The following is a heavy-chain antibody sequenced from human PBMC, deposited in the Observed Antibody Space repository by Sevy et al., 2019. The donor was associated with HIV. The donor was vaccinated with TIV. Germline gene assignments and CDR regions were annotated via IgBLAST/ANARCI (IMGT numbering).Heavy chain of an antibody. CDR1: GCTFNTFT. CDR3: ARDPYARRGFDY. CDR2: LNPGNGNT. J-gene: IGHJ4*02. Sequence: ASVKVSCKASGCTFNTFTIHWLRQVPGQSLVWMGWLNPGNGNTKSAQHFRGRVTITRDTSARTAYLELTGLTSEDTAVYFCARDPYARRGFDYWGQGTLVTVSS. V-gene: IGHV1-3*01. D-gene: IGHD3-16*01.